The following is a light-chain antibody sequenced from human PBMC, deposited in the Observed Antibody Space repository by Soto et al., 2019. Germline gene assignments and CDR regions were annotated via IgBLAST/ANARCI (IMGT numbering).Light chain of an antibody. CDR1: SGSVSTDHY. CDR3: VLYMGSGIWV. Sequence: QTVVTQEPSFLVSPGRTVTLTCGLSSGSVSTDHYPSWYQQTPGQAPRTLIYTTHTRSSGVPDRFSGSILGNKAALTIAGAQADDEADYYCVLYMGSGIWVFGGGTKLTVL. J-gene: IGLJ3*02. V-gene: IGLV8-61*01. CDR2: TTH.